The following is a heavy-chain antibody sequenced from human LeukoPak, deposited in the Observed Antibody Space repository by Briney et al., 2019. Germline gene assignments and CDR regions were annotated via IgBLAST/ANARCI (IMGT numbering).Heavy chain of an antibody. CDR2: TNHSGST. J-gene: IGHJ4*02. CDR1: GGSFSDYY. V-gene: IGHV4-34*01. CDR3: ARVLRPFTIFGVVFKSIDYFDY. D-gene: IGHD3-3*01. Sequence: SETLSLTCAVYGGSFSDYYWSWIRQPPGKGLEWIGETNHSGSTNYNPSLKSRVTISVDTSKNQFSLKLSSVTAADTAVYYCARVLRPFTIFGVVFKSIDYFDYWGQGTLVTVSS.